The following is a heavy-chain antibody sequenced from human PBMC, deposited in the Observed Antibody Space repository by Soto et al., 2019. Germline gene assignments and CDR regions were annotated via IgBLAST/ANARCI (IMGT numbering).Heavy chain of an antibody. CDR3: ARAFVTMFRGVPHYYGMDV. Sequence: SETLSLTCTVSGDSVSSYYWSWIRQPPGKGLEWIGYIYYSGSTKYNPSLKSRVTTSVDTSKNQFSLKLTSVTAADTAVYYCARAFVTMFRGVPHYYGMDVWGQGTTVTVSS. V-gene: IGHV4-59*02. J-gene: IGHJ6*02. CDR2: IYYSGST. D-gene: IGHD3-10*01. CDR1: GDSVSSYY.